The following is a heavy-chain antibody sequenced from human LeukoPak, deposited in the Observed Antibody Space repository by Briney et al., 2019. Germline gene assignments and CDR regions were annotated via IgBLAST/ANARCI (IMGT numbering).Heavy chain of an antibody. V-gene: IGHV4-59*01. Sequence: PSETLSLTCTVSGGSISSYYWSWIRQPPGKGLEWIGYIYYSGSTNYNPSLKSRVTISVDTSKNQFSLKLSSVTAADTAVYYCARGVPRSGYPSHFDYWGQGTLVTVSS. CDR1: GGSISSYY. CDR2: IYYSGST. J-gene: IGHJ4*02. CDR3: ARGVPRSGYPSHFDY. D-gene: IGHD6-25*01.